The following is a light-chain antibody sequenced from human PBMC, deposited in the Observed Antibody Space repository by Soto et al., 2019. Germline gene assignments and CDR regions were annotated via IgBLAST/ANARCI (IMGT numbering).Light chain of an antibody. V-gene: IGLV1-44*01. CDR1: SSNIGSNT. CDR3: AAWDDSLNGHVV. CDR2: SNN. Sequence: QSVLTQPPSASGTPGQRVTISCSGSSSNIGSNTVNWYQQLPGTAPKLLIYSNNQRPSGVPDRFSGSKSGTSASLAISRLQSEDEADYYCAAWDDSLNGHVVFGGWTKLTVL. J-gene: IGLJ2*01.